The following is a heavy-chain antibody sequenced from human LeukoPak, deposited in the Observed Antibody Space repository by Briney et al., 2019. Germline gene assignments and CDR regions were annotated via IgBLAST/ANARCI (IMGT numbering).Heavy chain of an antibody. CDR1: GGSFSGYY. CDR2: INHGGST. Sequence: PSETLSLTCAVYGGSFSGYYWSWIRQPPGKGLEWIGEINHGGSTNYNPSLKSRVTISVDTSKNQFSLKLSSVTAADTAVYYCARVWYDFWSGDYYYYMDVWGKGTTVTVSS. J-gene: IGHJ6*03. D-gene: IGHD3-3*01. CDR3: ARVWYDFWSGDYYYYMDV. V-gene: IGHV4-34*01.